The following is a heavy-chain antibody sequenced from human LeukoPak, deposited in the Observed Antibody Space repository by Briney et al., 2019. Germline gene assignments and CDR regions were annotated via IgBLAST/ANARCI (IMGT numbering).Heavy chain of an antibody. CDR2: INGAGVT. V-gene: IGHV3-69-1*01. CDR3: ARRGVQGYMDV. J-gene: IGHJ6*03. D-gene: IGHD1-26*01. CDR1: GFAVIDHF. Sequence: GGSLRLSRAASGFAVIDHFMHWVRQAPGEGLQRVSTINGAGVTYYAASVKGRFTVSRDRVKNTVSLQMNNLRGDDTAVYFCARRGVQGYMDVWGKGTTVTVSS.